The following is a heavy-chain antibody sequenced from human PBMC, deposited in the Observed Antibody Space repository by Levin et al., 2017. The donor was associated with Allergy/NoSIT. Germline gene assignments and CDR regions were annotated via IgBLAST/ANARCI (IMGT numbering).Heavy chain of an antibody. V-gene: IGHV4-34*01. D-gene: IGHD6-19*01. Sequence: SETLSLTCAVYGGSFSGYYWSWIRQPPGKGLEWIGEINHSGSTNYNPSLKSRVTISVDTSKNQFSLKLSSVTAADTAVYYCASGRSGWSRILDYWGQGTLVTVSS. CDR1: GGSFSGYY. CDR2: INHSGST. J-gene: IGHJ4*02. CDR3: ASGRSGWSRILDY.